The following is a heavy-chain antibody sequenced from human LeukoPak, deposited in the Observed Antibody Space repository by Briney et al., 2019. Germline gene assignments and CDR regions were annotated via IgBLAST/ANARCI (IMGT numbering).Heavy chain of an antibody. CDR3: ARDLGYCSSTSCYPPRGFYYYGMDV. D-gene: IGHD2-2*01. Sequence: PGGSLRLSCAASGFIFNSYSMTWARQAPGKGLEWVANIKESGSEKYYVDSVRGRFTISRDNAKNSLYLQMNSLRAEDTAVYYCARDLGYCSSTSCYPPRGFYYYGMDVWGQGTTVTVSS. J-gene: IGHJ6*02. V-gene: IGHV3-7*01. CDR1: GFIFNSYS. CDR2: IKESGSEK.